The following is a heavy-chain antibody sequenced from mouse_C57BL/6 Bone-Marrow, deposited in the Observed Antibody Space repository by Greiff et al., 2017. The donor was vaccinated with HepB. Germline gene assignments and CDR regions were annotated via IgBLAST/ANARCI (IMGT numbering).Heavy chain of an antibody. V-gene: IGHV1-59*01. D-gene: IGHD2-2*01. CDR2: INPSDSYT. J-gene: IGHJ3*01. CDR1: GYTFTSYW. Sequence: QVQLKQPGAELVRPGTSVKLSCKASGYTFTSYWMHWVKQRPGQGLEWIGVINPSDSYTNYNQKFKGKATLTVDTSSSTAYMQLSSLTSEDSAVYYCARGYMVTSSFAYWGQGTLVTVSA. CDR3: ARGYMVTSSFAY.